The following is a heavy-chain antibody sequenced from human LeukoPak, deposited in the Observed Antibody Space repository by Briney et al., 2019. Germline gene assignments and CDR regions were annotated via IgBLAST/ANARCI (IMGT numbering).Heavy chain of an antibody. CDR1: GFTFSSYW. D-gene: IGHD3-10*01. V-gene: IGHV3-7*01. J-gene: IGHJ3*02. Sequence: GGSLRLSCEASGFTFSSYWMSWVRQAPGKGLQWVANINQDGREKYYVASVKGRFSISRDNAKNTLYLQMNSLRAEDTAVYYCARDRRVRGVMWNSKSDGFDIWGQGTMVTVSS. CDR2: INQDGREK. CDR3: ARDRRVRGVMWNSKSDGFDI.